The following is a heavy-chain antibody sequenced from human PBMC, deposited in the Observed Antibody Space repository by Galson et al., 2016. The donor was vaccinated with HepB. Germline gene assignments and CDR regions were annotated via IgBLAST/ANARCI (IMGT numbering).Heavy chain of an antibody. CDR2: IYHSGST. Sequence: ETLSLTCAVSGASVSPANWWSWARQPPGKGLKWIGEIYHSGSTNYSPSLQSRVTISVDKSKNQISLTLGSVTAADTAVYYCARGGLIWYQNCFDLWGQGTLVTVSS. CDR3: ARGGLIWYQNCFDL. D-gene: IGHD2-8*01. CDR1: GASVSPANW. J-gene: IGHJ4*02. V-gene: IGHV4-4*02.